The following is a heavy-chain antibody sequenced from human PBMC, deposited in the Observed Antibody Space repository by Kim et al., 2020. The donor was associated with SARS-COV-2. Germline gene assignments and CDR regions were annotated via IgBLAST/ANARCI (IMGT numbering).Heavy chain of an antibody. CDR3: ARESATVTSFDY. V-gene: IGHV1-3*01. Sequence: KYHQRCQGGVTITRDTSARPAYMELSSLRSEDTAVYYCARESATVTSFDYWGQGTLVAVSS. J-gene: IGHJ4*02. D-gene: IGHD4-17*01.